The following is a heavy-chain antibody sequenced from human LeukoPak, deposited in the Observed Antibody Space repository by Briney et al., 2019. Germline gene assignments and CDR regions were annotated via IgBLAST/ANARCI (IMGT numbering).Heavy chain of an antibody. CDR1: GGSISSSSYY. CDR3: ARDYSRSSSWYTGVGYFDY. J-gene: IGHJ4*02. V-gene: IGHV4-39*07. CDR2: IYYSGST. Sequence: SDTLSLTCTVSGGSISSSSYYWGWIRQPPGKGLEWIGSIYYSGSTYYNPSLKSRVTISVDTSKNQFSLKLSSVTAADTAVYYCARDYSRSSSWYTGVGYFDYWGQGTLVTVSS. D-gene: IGHD6-13*01.